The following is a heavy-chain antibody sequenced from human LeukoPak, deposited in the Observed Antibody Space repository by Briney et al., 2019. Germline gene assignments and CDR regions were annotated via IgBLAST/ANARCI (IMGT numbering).Heavy chain of an antibody. CDR2: IIPIFGTA. D-gene: IGHD5-18*01. J-gene: IGHJ4*02. CDR3: AREGGFGYSYGYGGAFDY. Sequence: SVKVSCKASGGTFSSYAISWVRQAPGQGLEWMGGIIPIFGTANYARKFQGRVTITTDESTSTAYMELSSLRSEDTAVYYCAREGGFGYSYGYGGAFDYWGQGTLVTVSS. CDR1: GGTFSSYA. V-gene: IGHV1-69*05.